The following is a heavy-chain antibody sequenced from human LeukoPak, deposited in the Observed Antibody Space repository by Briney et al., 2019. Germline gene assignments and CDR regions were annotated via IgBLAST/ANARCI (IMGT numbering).Heavy chain of an antibody. V-gene: IGHV4-39*01. D-gene: IGHD3-10*01. CDR1: GGSISSSTYY. Sequence: PSETLSLTCTVSGGSISSSTYYWGWIRQPPGKGLEWIGSIYYSGSTYYNPSLKSRVTISVDTSENQFSLKLISVTAADTAVYYCARAQMVRGVPHYYLDYWGQGTLVTVSS. J-gene: IGHJ4*02. CDR3: ARAQMVRGVPHYYLDY. CDR2: IYYSGST.